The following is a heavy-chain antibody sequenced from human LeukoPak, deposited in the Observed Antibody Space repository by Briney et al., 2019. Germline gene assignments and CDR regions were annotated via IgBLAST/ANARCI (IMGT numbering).Heavy chain of an antibody. D-gene: IGHD3-22*01. Sequence: IPGGSLRLSCAASGFTFSNAWMSWVRQAPGKGLEWVGRIKSKTDGGTTDYAAPVKGRFTISRDDSKNTLYLQMNSLKTEDTALYYCTTLDSSGYYGYFDYWGQGTLVTVSS. CDR2: IKSKTDGGTT. V-gene: IGHV3-15*01. CDR1: GFTFSNAW. CDR3: TTLDSSGYYGYFDY. J-gene: IGHJ4*02.